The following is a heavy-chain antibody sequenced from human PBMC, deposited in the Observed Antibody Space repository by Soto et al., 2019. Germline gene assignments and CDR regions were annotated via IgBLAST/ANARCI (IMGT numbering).Heavy chain of an antibody. D-gene: IGHD2-15*01. CDR3: ARAGYCSGGSCRYYFDV. Sequence: SETLSLTCTVSGGSISSYYWSWIRQPPGKGLEWIGYIYYSGSTNYNPSLKSRVTISVDTSKNQFSLKLSSVTAADTAVYYCARAGYCSGGSCRYYFDVWGQGTTVTVSS. CDR1: GGSISSYY. J-gene: IGHJ6*03. CDR2: IYYSGST. V-gene: IGHV4-59*12.